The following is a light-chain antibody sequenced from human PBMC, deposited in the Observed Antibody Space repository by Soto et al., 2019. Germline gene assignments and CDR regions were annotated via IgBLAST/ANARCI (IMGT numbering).Light chain of an antibody. CDR1: SSDVGGYNY. V-gene: IGLV2-14*01. Sequence: QSALTQPASVSGSPGQSITISCSGTSSDVGGYNYVSWYQQHPGNAPKLMIYEVSNRPSGVSNRFSGSKSGNTASLTISGLQAEDEADYYCSSYRSGSTVVFGGGTKVTVL. J-gene: IGLJ2*01. CDR3: SSYRSGSTVV. CDR2: EVS.